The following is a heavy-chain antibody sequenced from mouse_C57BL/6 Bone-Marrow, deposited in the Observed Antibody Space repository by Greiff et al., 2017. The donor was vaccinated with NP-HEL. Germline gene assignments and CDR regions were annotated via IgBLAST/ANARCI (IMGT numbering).Heavy chain of an antibody. J-gene: IGHJ4*01. CDR1: GYTFTSYW. CDR2: IDPSDSYT. D-gene: IGHD2-1*01. CDR3: ARAGLLGDAMYY. Sequence: QVQLQQPGAELVKPGASVKLSCKASGYTFTSYWMQWVKQRPGQGLEWIGEIDPSDSYTNYNQKFKGKATLTVDTSSSTAYMQLSSLTSEDSAVDYCARAGLLGDAMYYGGQGTAATVTS. V-gene: IGHV1-50*01.